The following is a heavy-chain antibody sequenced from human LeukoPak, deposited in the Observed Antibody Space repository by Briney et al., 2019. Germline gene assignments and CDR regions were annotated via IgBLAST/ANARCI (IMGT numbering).Heavy chain of an antibody. CDR2: IYTSGST. V-gene: IGHV4-4*07. CDR3: ARDPMTTVTTISYYYYGMDV. CDR1: GASISSYY. D-gene: IGHD4-17*01. Sequence: SETLSLTCTVYGASISSYYWSWIRQPAGKGLEWIGRIYTSGSTNYNPSLKSRVTMSVDTSKNQFSLKLSSVTAADTAVYYCARDPMTTVTTISYYYYGMDVWGQGTTVTVSS. J-gene: IGHJ6*02.